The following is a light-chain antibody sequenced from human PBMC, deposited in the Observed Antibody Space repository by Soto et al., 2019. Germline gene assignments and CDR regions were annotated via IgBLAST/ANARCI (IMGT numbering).Light chain of an antibody. V-gene: IGKV3D-15*01. J-gene: IGKJ3*01. CDR2: GAS. CDR1: QSLNRN. Sequence: EILMTQSPATLSVSRGERATLSCRASQSLNRNLAWYQQKPGQAPRLIIYGASTRASGIPAMFSGSGSGTEFTLTLSSRKSEDFALYYCQHYNDWPPPFTFGPGTKVDI. CDR3: QHYNDWPPPFT.